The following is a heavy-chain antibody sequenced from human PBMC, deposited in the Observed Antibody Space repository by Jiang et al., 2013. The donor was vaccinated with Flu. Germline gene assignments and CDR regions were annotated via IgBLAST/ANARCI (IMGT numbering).Heavy chain of an antibody. CDR3: ARARPPKPLDY. Sequence: GAEVKKPGASVRVSCKASAYTFSDYLMHWVRQAPGQGLEWMGCVNPKNGDTRYAEKFQGRVTMTRDTSINTAYMELNRPTSDDTSVFYCARARPPKPLDYWGQGTLVTVSS. CDR2: VNPKNGDT. V-gene: IGHV1-2*02. CDR1: AYTFSDYL. J-gene: IGHJ4*02. D-gene: IGHD1-14*01.